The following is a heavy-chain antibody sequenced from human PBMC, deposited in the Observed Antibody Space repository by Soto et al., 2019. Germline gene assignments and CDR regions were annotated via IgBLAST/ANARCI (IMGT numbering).Heavy chain of an antibody. Sequence: EVQLVESGGGLVKPGGSLRLSCAASGFTFTRYSMNWVRQAPGKGLEWVSSISNTTNYIYYADSMKGRFTVSRDNAKNSVYLEMNSLSAEDTAVYYCARESEDLTSNFDYWGQGTLVTVSS. CDR1: GFTFTRYS. CDR3: ARESEDLTSNFDY. J-gene: IGHJ4*02. V-gene: IGHV3-21*01. CDR2: ISNTTNYI.